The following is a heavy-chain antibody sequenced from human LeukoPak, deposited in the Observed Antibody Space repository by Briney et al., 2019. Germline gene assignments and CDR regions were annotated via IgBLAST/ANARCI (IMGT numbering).Heavy chain of an antibody. Sequence: ADSVKGRFTISRDNSKNTLYLQMNSLRAEDTAVYYCARDPRVLWFGGTGDAFDIWGQGTMVTVSS. D-gene: IGHD3-10*01. CDR3: ARDPRVLWFGGTGDAFDI. J-gene: IGHJ3*02. V-gene: IGHV3-30*01.